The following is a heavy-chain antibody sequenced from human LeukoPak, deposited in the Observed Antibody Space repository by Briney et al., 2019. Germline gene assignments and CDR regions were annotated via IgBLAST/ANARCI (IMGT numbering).Heavy chain of an antibody. CDR1: GFTVSSNY. CDR3: ARARTYSSGWWYYFDY. V-gene: IGHV3-66*01. CDR2: LYSGSST. Sequence: GGSLRLSCAASGFTVSSNYMSWVRQAPGKGLEWVSILYSGSSTYYADSVKGRFTISRDTSRNTLYLQMNSLRAEDTAIYYCARARTYSSGWWYYFDYWGQGTLVTVSS. J-gene: IGHJ4*02. D-gene: IGHD6-19*01.